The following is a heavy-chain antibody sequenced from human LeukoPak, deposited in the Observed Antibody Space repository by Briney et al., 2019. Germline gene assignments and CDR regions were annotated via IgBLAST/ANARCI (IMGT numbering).Heavy chain of an antibody. CDR1: GYTFTSYW. CDR2: IYPGDSDT. Sequence: GESLKISCKGSGYTFTSYWIGWVRQMPGKGLEWMGIIYPGDSDTKYSPSFQGQVTISADKSISTAYLQWSSLKASDTAMYYCARQDGITVGRGRYAFDIWGQGTMVTVSS. CDR3: ARQDGITVGRGRYAFDI. V-gene: IGHV5-51*01. J-gene: IGHJ3*02. D-gene: IGHD4-23*01.